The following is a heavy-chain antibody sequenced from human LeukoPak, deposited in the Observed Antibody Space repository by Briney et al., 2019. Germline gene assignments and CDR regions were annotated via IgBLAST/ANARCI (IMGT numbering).Heavy chain of an antibody. CDR2: IYSGGST. CDR3: ASAGSWNDVKALDY. CDR1: GFTVSSNY. J-gene: IGHJ4*02. V-gene: IGHV3-53*01. Sequence: PGGSLRLSCAASGFTVSSNYMSWVRQAPGKGLEWVSVIYSGGSTYYADSVKGRFTISRDNSKNTLYLQMNSLRAEDTAVYYCASAGSWNDVKALDYWGQGTLVTVSS. D-gene: IGHD1-1*01.